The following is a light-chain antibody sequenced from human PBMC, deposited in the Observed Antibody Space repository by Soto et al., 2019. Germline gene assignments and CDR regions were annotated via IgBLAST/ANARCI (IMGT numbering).Light chain of an antibody. J-gene: IGKJ1*01. CDR2: KAS. CDR3: QQYNSQKT. CDR1: QSISSW. V-gene: IGKV1-5*03. Sequence: DIQMTQSPSTLSASVGDRVTITCRASQSISSWLAWYQQKPGKAPKLLIYKASSLDSGVPSRFSGSGSGTEFTLTISSLQPDDFATYYCQQYNSQKTFGQGTKVDIK.